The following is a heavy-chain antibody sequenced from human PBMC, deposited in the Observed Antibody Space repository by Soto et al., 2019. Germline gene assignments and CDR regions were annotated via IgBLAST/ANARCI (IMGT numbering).Heavy chain of an antibody. Sequence: QVQLVESGGGVVQPGRSLRLSCAASGFTFSSYAMHWVRQAPGKGLEWVAVISYDGSNKYYADSVKGRFTISRDNSKNTLYLQMNSLRAEDTAVYYCARGGKALRFLEWTIDYWGQGTLVTVSS. D-gene: IGHD3-3*01. V-gene: IGHV3-30-3*01. J-gene: IGHJ4*02. CDR3: ARGGKALRFLEWTIDY. CDR1: GFTFSSYA. CDR2: ISYDGSNK.